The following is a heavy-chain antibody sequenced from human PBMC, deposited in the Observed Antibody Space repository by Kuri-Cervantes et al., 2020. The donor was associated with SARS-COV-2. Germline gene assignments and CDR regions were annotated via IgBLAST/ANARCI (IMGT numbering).Heavy chain of an antibody. CDR1: GFTFSSYA. J-gene: IGHJ5*02. D-gene: IGHD3-3*01. CDR3: ASLSNLEWLPP. V-gene: IGHV3-23*01. CDR2: ISGSGGST. Sequence: GESLKISCAASGFTFSSYAMSWVRQAPGKGLEWVSAISGSGGSTYYADSVKGRFTISRGNAKNTLYLQMNSLRAEDTAVYYCASLSNLEWLPPWGQGTLVTVSS.